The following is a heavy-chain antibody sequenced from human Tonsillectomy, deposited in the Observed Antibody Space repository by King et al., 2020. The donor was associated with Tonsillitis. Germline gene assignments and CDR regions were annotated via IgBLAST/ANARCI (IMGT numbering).Heavy chain of an antibody. Sequence: VQLVESGGGLVHPGGSLRLSCAASGFTFSRYSMNWVRQAPGKGLEWVSYISSGGSTIYYADSVKGRFTISRDDAKNSFYLQMNSLRAEDTAVYYCARDLVDDYWGQGTLVTVSS. J-gene: IGHJ4*02. CDR2: ISSGGSTI. D-gene: IGHD1-26*01. V-gene: IGHV3-48*01. CDR1: GFTFSRYS. CDR3: ARDLVDDY.